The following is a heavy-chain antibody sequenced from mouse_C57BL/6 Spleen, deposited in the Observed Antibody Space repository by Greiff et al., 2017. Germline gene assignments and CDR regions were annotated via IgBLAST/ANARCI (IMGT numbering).Heavy chain of an antibody. D-gene: IGHD2-4*01. J-gene: IGHJ4*01. V-gene: IGHV1-85*01. Sequence: VQLQQSGPELVKPGASVKLSCKASGYTFTSYDINWVKQRPGQGLEWIGWIYPRDGSTKYNEKFKGKATLTVDTSSSTAYMELHSLTSEDSAVYFCARRRLYDYDEGVYYYAMDYWGQGTSVTVSS. CDR2: IYPRDGST. CDR3: ARRRLYDYDEGVYYYAMDY. CDR1: GYTFTSYD.